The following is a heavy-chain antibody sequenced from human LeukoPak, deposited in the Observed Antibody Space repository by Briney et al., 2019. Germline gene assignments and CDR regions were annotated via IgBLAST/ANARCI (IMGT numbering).Heavy chain of an antibody. D-gene: IGHD1-1*01. V-gene: IGHV1-3*01. CDR2: IHAGTGNT. Sequence: ASVKVSCKASGYTFISYAIHWVRQAPGQRLEWMGWIHAGTGNTKYSQKFQGRVTITRDTSANTVYMELSRLRPEDTAVYYCARDITIGTTRFDPWGQGTLVTVSP. CDR1: GYTFISYA. J-gene: IGHJ5*02. CDR3: ARDITIGTTRFDP.